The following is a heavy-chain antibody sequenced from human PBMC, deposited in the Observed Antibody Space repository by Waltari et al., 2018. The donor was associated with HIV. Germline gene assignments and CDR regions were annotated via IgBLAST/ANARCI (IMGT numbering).Heavy chain of an antibody. CDR3: ARAEGGNSGVHFDY. CDR2: IYTSGST. J-gene: IGHJ4*02. Sequence: QVQLQESSPGLVKPSQTLSLTCTVSGGSISSGSFYWNWIRQPAGKGLEWIGRIYTSGSTKYNPSLKSRVTISVDTSKNQFSLKLNSVTAADTAVYYCARAEGGNSGVHFDYWGQGTLVTVSS. V-gene: IGHV4-61*02. D-gene: IGHD2-21*02. CDR1: GGSISSGSFY.